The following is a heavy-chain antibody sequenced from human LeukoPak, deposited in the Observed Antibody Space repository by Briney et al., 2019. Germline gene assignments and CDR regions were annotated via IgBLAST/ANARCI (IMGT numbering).Heavy chain of an antibody. CDR2: INHSGST. CDR3: AVASGRSSRCPQGCWFDP. J-gene: IGHJ5*02. Sequence: KPSETLSLTCAVFGGSLSGYYWNWIRQSPGKGLEWIGDINHSGSTNYNPSLKSQVTISVDMSKNQFSLTVRSVTAADTAVYYCAVASGRSSRCPQGCWFDPWGQGPLVTVSS. V-gene: IGHV4-34*01. D-gene: IGHD6-25*01. CDR1: GGSLSGYY.